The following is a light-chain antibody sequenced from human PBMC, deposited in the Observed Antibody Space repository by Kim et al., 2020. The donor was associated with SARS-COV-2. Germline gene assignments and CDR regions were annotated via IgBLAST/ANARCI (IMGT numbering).Light chain of an antibody. V-gene: IGKV1-5*03. CDR2: KAS. Sequence: SASVGDSVTITCRASQSISNWLAWYQQKPGKAPKLLIYKASNLQSGVPSRFSGSGSGTEFSLTISSLQPDDFATYYCQQYNTYWAFGQGTKVDIK. J-gene: IGKJ1*01. CDR3: QQYNTYWA. CDR1: QSISNW.